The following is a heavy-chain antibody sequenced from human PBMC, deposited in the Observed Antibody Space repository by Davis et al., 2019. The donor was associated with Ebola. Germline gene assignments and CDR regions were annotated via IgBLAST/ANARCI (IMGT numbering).Heavy chain of an antibody. CDR3: AKEGDRSVVAAILDYYYYGMDV. V-gene: IGHV3-21*04. CDR2: ISGSSSYI. D-gene: IGHD2-15*01. CDR1: GFTFSTYS. J-gene: IGHJ6*02. Sequence: GESLKTPCAASGFTFSTYSMNWVRQAPGKGLEWVSPISGSSSYIYYADSVKGRFTISRDNAKNTLYLQMNSLRAEDTAVYYCAKEGDRSVVAAILDYYYYGMDVWGQGTTITVSS.